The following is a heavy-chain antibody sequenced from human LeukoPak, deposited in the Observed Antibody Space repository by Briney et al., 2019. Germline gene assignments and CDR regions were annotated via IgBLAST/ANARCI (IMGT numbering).Heavy chain of an antibody. D-gene: IGHD3-3*01. J-gene: IGHJ4*02. CDR3: ARACVGTLDLLDY. CDR1: GFTFSTYS. Sequence: GGSLRLSCAASGFTFSTYSRNWVRQAPGKGLEWVSSITSSSSYIYYADSLKGRFTISRDNAKNSLYLQMNSLRAEDTAVCYCARACVGTLDLLDYWGQGTLVTVSS. CDR2: ITSSSSYI. V-gene: IGHV3-21*01.